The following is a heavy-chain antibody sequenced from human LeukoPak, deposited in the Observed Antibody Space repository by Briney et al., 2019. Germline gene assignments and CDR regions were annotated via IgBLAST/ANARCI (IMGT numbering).Heavy chain of an antibody. CDR2: IYTSGST. CDR3: AREAPYGDYDYYYYYYMDV. Sequence: YPSETLSLTCTVSGGSISSYYWSWIRQPAGKGLEWIGRIYTSGSTNYNPSLKSRVTMSVDTSKNQFSLKLSSVTAADTAVYYCAREAPYGDYDYYYYYYMDVWGKGTTVTVSS. D-gene: IGHD4-17*01. V-gene: IGHV4-4*07. J-gene: IGHJ6*03. CDR1: GGSISSYY.